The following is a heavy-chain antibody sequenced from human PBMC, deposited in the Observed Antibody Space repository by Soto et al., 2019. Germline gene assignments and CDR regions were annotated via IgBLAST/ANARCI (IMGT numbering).Heavy chain of an antibody. CDR2: IYYSGST. J-gene: IGHJ3*02. D-gene: IGHD6-19*01. CDR1: GGSISSYY. Sequence: TLSLTCTVSGGSISSYYWSWIRQPPGKGLEWIGYIYYSGSTNYNPSLKSRVTISVDTSKNQFSLKLSSVTAADTAVYYCARVRDSSGWYEAGGGAFDIWGQGTMVTVS. V-gene: IGHV4-59*01. CDR3: ARVRDSSGWYEAGGGAFDI.